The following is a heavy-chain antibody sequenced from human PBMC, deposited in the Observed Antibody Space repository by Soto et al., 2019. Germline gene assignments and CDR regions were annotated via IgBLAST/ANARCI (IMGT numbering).Heavy chain of an antibody. CDR1: GGSISSGDYY. Sequence: LSLTCTVSGGSISSGDYYWSWIRQPPGKGLERIGYIYYSGSTYYNPSLKSRVTISVDTSKNQFSLKLSSVTAADTAVYYCARVADCSGGSCYFRVDYSGQGSLVSVSS. J-gene: IGHJ4*02. D-gene: IGHD2-15*01. V-gene: IGHV4-30-4*01. CDR3: ARVADCSGGSCYFRVDY. CDR2: IYYSGST.